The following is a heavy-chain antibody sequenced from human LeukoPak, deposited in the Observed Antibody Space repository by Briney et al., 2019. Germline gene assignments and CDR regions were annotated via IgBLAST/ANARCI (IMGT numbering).Heavy chain of an antibody. V-gene: IGHV3-23*01. J-gene: IGHJ4*02. CDR1: GFTFSTYA. D-gene: IGHD3-22*01. CDR3: VRGDSRDY. CDR2: ISGGGDNT. Sequence: GGSLRLSCAASGFTFSTYAMTWVRQAPGKGLEWVSTISGGGDNTFYADSVKGRFTISRDNAKNSLYLQMNSLRAEDTAVYYCVRGDSRDYWGQGTLVTVSS.